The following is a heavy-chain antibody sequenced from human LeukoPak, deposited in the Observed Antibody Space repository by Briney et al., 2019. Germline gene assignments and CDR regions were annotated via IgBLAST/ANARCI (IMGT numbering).Heavy chain of an antibody. J-gene: IGHJ4*02. D-gene: IGHD3-22*01. V-gene: IGHV4-39*01. CDR2: IFYSGST. Sequence: SETLSLTCNVSGGPISSSSYYWGWIRQPPGKGLEWIGSIFYSGSTYYKSSLKSRVTISVDTSKNQFSLRLSSVTAADTAVYYCARLTYTYYYDSSTYSFWGQGTLVTVSS. CDR3: ARLTYTYYYDSSTYSF. CDR1: GGPISSSSYY.